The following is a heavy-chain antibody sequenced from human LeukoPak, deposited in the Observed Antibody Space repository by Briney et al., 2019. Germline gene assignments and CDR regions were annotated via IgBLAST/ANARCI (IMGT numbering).Heavy chain of an antibody. J-gene: IGHJ4*02. CDR3: ARSLLFGNYDLGFDY. CDR2: INPNSGGT. Sequence: ASVKVSCKASGYTFTGYYMHWVRQAPGQGLEWMGWINPNSGGTNYAQKFQGRVTMARDTSISTAYMELSRLRSDDTAVYYCARSLLFGNYDLGFDYWGQGTLVTVSS. CDR1: GYTFTGYY. D-gene: IGHD1-7*01. V-gene: IGHV1-2*02.